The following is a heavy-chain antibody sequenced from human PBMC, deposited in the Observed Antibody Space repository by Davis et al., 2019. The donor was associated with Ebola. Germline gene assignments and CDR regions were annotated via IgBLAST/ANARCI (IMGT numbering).Heavy chain of an antibody. Sequence: AASVKVSCKASGYTFTSYDINWVRQATGQGLEWMGWMNHNSGNTGYAQKFQGRVTMTRNTSIRTAYMELSSLRSEDKAVYYCARGPNYDFWSGYWRRYYYGMDVWGQGTTVTVSS. D-gene: IGHD3-3*01. V-gene: IGHV1-8*01. J-gene: IGHJ6*02. CDR3: ARGPNYDFWSGYWRRYYYGMDV. CDR1: GYTFTSYD. CDR2: MNHNSGNT.